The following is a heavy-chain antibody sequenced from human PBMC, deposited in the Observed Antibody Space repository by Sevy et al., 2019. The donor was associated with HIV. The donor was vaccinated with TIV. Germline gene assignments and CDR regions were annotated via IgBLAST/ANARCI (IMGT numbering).Heavy chain of an antibody. CDR3: ATENTMIEEPGWFDP. V-gene: IGHV3-11*01. D-gene: IGHD3-22*01. Sequence: GGSLRLSCAASGFTFSDYYMSWIRQAPGKGLEWVSYISRSGSTINYADSVKGRFTISRDNAKNSLYLQINSLRAEDTAVYYGATENTMIEEPGWFDPWGQGTLVTVSS. J-gene: IGHJ5*02. CDR2: ISRSGSTI. CDR1: GFTFSDYY.